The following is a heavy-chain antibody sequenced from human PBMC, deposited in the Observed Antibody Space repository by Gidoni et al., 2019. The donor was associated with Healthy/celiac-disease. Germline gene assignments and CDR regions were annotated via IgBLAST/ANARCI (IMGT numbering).Heavy chain of an antibody. J-gene: IGHJ3*02. CDR1: GFTFSSYA. CDR2: ISGSGGST. V-gene: IGHV3-23*01. Sequence: EVQLLESGGGLVQPGGSMRLSCAASGFTFSSYAMSWVRPAPGKGLEWVSAISGSGGSTYYADSVKGRFTISRDNSKNTLYLQMNSLRAEDTAVYYCAKDRRYTKYGSSVAFDIWGQGTMVTVSS. CDR3: AKDRRYTKYGSSVAFDI. D-gene: IGHD3-10*01.